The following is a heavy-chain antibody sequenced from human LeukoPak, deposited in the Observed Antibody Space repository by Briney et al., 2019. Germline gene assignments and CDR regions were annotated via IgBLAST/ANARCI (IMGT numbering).Heavy chain of an antibody. J-gene: IGHJ4*02. CDR3: ARGSGSTSSEAYFDY. V-gene: IGHV7-4-1*02. D-gene: IGHD6-6*01. CDR2: INTNNGNP. CDR1: GYTFTSYA. Sequence: ASVKVSCKASGYTFTSYAMNWVRQAPGQWLEWMGWINTNNGNPTYAQGFTGRFVFPLDTSVSTAYLQIISLKAEDTAVYYCARGSGSTSSEAYFDYWGQGTLATVSS.